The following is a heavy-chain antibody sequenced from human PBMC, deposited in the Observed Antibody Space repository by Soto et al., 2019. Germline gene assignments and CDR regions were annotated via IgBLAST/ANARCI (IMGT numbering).Heavy chain of an antibody. CDR2: IYYSGST. V-gene: IGHV4-30-4*01. D-gene: IGHD6-19*01. Sequence: SETLSLTCTVSGGSISSGDYYWSWIRQPPGKGLEWIGYIYYSGSTYYNPALKSRVTISVDTSKNQFSLKLSSVTAADTAVYYCARTSIAVAGTGYYFDYWGQGTLVTVSS. CDR1: GGSISSGDYY. J-gene: IGHJ4*02. CDR3: ARTSIAVAGTGYYFDY.